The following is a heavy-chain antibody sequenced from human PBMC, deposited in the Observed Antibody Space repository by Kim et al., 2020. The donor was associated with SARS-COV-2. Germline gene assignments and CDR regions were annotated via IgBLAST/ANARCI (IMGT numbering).Heavy chain of an antibody. Sequence: GGSLRLSCAASGFTFSSYAMSWVRQAPGKGLEWVSVIYSGGSSTYYADSVKGRFTISRDNSKNTLYLQMNSLRAEDTAVYYCAKPYYYDRAIIFDYWGQGTLVTVSS. CDR1: GFTFSSYA. CDR3: AKPYYYDRAIIFDY. J-gene: IGHJ4*02. V-gene: IGHV3-23*03. CDR2: IYSGGSST. D-gene: IGHD3-22*01.